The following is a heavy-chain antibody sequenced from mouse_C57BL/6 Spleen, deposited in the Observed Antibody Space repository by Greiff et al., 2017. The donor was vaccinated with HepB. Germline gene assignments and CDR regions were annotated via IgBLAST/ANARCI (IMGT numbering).Heavy chain of an antibody. D-gene: IGHD5-1*01. CDR1: GFTFSDYG. CDR3: ARQDLRYFDV. J-gene: IGHJ1*03. V-gene: IGHV5-17*01. CDR2: ISSGSSTI. Sequence: EVKVVESGGGLVKPGGSLKLSCAASGFTFSDYGMHWVRQAPEKGLEWVAYISSGSSTIYYADTVKGRFTISRDNAKNTLFLQMTSLRSEDMAMYYCARQDLRYFDVWGTGTTVTVSS.